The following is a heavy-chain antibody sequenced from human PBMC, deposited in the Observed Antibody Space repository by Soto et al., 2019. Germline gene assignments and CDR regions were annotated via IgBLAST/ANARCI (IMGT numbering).Heavy chain of an antibody. CDR1: GFTFSSYA. CDR3: ASGYSSYTYYYGRDV. D-gene: IGHD4-4*01. V-gene: IGHV3-30-3*01. CDR2: ISYDGSNK. J-gene: IGHJ6*02. Sequence: QVQLVESGGGVVQPGRSLRLSCAASGFTFSSYAMHWVRQAPGKGLEWVAVISYDGSNKYYADSVKGRFTISRDNSKSTLYLQMNSLRADDTAVYYCASGYSSYTYYYGRDVWGQGTTVTVSS.